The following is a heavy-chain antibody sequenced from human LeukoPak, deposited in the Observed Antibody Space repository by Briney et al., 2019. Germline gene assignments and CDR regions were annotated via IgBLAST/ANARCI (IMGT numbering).Heavy chain of an antibody. CDR3: ARVLGNSAFDI. CDR2: IVYSGST. CDR1: GGSISSGHYY. V-gene: IGHV4-30-4*08. J-gene: IGHJ3*02. D-gene: IGHD3-16*01. Sequence: PSETLSLTCTVSGGSISSGHYYWPWIRQRPGRGLELIGYIVYSGSTYYNPSLKSRITISVDTSKNQFSLKLSSVTAADTAVYYCARVLGNSAFDIWGQGTMVTVSS.